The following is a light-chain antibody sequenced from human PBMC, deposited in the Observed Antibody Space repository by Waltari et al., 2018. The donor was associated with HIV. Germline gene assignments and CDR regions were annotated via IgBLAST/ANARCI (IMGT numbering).Light chain of an antibody. CDR3: SSFTTNNALV. CDR1: NSDIGAYDY. Sequence: QSALAQTASVSGAPGQSITISCTGTNSDIGAYDYVSWFQQHPGKAPKLIIYEVTDRPSGVSYRFSGSKSGNTASLTISGLQPEDEAAYYCSSFTTNNALVFGGGTKVTVL. V-gene: IGLV2-14*01. J-gene: IGLJ3*02. CDR2: EVT.